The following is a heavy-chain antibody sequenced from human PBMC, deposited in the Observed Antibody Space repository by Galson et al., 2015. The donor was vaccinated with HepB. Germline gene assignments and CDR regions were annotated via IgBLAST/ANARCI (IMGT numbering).Heavy chain of an antibody. D-gene: IGHD1-26*01. Sequence: SVKVSCKASGYTFAGYYMHWVRQAPGQGLEWMGWINPNSGGTNYAQKFQGRVTMTRDTSISTAYMELSRLRSDDTAVYYCAREGDRGSAFDIWGQGTMVTVSS. CDR3: AREGDRGSAFDI. CDR2: INPNSGGT. V-gene: IGHV1-2*02. CDR1: GYTFAGYY. J-gene: IGHJ3*02.